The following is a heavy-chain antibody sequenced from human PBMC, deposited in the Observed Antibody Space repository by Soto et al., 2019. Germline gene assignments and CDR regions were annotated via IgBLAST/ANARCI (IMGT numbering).Heavy chain of an antibody. CDR2: INSDGSEI. V-gene: IGHV3-74*01. D-gene: IGHD6-19*01. Sequence: TGGSLRLSCAASGFTFSRYWMHWIRQTPGKGLVWVSRINSDGSEINYADSVKGRFTVSRDNAKNKLYLQMNSLRADDTAVYYCVRAWAGYWGQGTLVTVSS. CDR3: VRAWAGY. CDR1: GFTFSRYW. J-gene: IGHJ4*02.